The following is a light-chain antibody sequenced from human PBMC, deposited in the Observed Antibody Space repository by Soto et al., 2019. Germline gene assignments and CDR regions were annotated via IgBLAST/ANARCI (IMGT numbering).Light chain of an antibody. CDR3: QHRTDWPIT. Sequence: EIVLTQSPATLSFSPGERATLSCRASQSVRSYLAWYQQKPGQAPRLLIYDASNRATGIPARFSGSGSGTDFTLTISSLEPEDFALYYCQHRTDWPITFGQGTRLELK. J-gene: IGKJ5*01. V-gene: IGKV3-11*01. CDR1: QSVRSY. CDR2: DAS.